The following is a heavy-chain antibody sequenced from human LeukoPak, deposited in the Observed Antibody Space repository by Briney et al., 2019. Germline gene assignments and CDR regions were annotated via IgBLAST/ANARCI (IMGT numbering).Heavy chain of an antibody. J-gene: IGHJ6*03. CDR3: ARAPPQYYYGSGSMDV. V-gene: IGHV1-8*03. D-gene: IGHD3-10*01. CDR1: GYTFTSYG. Sequence: ASVKVSCKASGYTFTSYGISWVRQATGQGLEWMGWMNPNSGNTGYAQKFQGRVTITRNTSISTAYMELSSLRSEDTAVYYCARAPPQYYYGSGSMDVWGKGTTVTVSS. CDR2: MNPNSGNT.